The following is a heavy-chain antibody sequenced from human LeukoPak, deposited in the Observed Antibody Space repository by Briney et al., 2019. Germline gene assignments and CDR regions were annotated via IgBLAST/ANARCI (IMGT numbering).Heavy chain of an antibody. CDR2: ISYDGSNK. D-gene: IGHD1-26*01. Sequence: GRSLRLSCAASGFTFSSYAMHWVRQAPGKGLEWVAVISYDGSNKYYADSVKGRFTISRDNSKSTLYLQMNSLRAEDTAVYYCARTWEEYYFDYWGQGTLVTVSS. CDR1: GFTFSSYA. J-gene: IGHJ4*02. V-gene: IGHV3-30*04. CDR3: ARTWEEYYFDY.